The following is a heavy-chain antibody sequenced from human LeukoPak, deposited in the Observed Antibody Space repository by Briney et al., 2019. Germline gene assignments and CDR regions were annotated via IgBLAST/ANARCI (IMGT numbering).Heavy chain of an antibody. V-gene: IGHV3-7*03. J-gene: IGHJ5*02. D-gene: IGHD6-13*01. CDR2: IKQDGSEK. CDR1: GFTFSSYW. Sequence: GGSLRLSCAASGFTFSSYWMTWVRQAPGKGLEWVANIKQDGSEKYYVASVKGRFTISRDNAKSSLYLQMNSLRVGDTAVYYCARGSGGSSWYNWFDPWGQGTLVTVSS. CDR3: ARGSGGSSWYNWFDP.